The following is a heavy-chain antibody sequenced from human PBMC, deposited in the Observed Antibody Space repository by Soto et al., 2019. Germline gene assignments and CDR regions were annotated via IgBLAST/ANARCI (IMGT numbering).Heavy chain of an antibody. D-gene: IGHD3-10*01. CDR1: GGSISSGDYY. J-gene: IGHJ4*02. V-gene: IGHV4-30-4*01. Sequence: PSETLSLTCTVSGGSISSGDYYWSWIRQPPGKGLEWIGYIYYSGSTYYNPSLKSRVTISVDTSKNQFSLKLSSVTAADTAVYYCARSMARGVIDYWGQGTLVTVSS. CDR2: IYYSGST. CDR3: ARSMARGVIDY.